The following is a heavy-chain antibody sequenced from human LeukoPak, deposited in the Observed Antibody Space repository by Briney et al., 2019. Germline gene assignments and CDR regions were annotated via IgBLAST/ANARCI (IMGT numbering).Heavy chain of an antibody. D-gene: IGHD5-12*01. J-gene: IGHJ4*02. CDR3: ARETVATIGGFDY. V-gene: IGHV3-7*03. CDR1: GFTFSNYW. CDR2: IKFDGSEK. Sequence: GGSLRLSCAASGFTFSNYWMSWVRQAPGKGLEWVANIKFDGSEKFYVDSVKGRFTISRDNAKNSLYLQMNSLRAEDTAVYYCARETVATIGGFDYWGQGTLVTVSS.